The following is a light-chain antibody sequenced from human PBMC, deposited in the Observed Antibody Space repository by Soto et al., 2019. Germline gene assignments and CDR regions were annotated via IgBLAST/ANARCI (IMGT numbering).Light chain of an antibody. CDR1: QSVSSSY. Sequence: EIVLTQSPGTLSLSPGERATLSCRASQSVSSSYLAWYQQKPGQAPRQLIYVASSRATGIPDRFSGSGSGTDFTLTITRLEPEDFAVYYCQHYRTFFGGGTRVEIK. CDR3: QHYRTF. J-gene: IGKJ4*01. V-gene: IGKV3-20*01. CDR2: VAS.